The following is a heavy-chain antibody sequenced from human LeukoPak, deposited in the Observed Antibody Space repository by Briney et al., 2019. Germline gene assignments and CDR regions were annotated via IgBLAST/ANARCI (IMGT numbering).Heavy chain of an antibody. J-gene: IGHJ4*02. CDR1: GFAFSTYS. V-gene: IGHV3-48*01. D-gene: IGHD3-22*01. CDR3: ARGSTYYDSSGQVPFDY. Sequence: GGSLRLSCAASGFAFSTYSMNWVRQAPGKGLEWVSYISSSSSTIYYADSVKGRFTISRDNAKNSLYLQMNSLRAEDTAVYYCARGSTYYDSSGQVPFDYWGQGTLVTVSS. CDR2: ISSSSSTI.